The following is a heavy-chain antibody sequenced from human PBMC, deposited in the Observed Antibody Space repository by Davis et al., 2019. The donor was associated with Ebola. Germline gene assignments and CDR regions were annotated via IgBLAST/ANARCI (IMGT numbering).Heavy chain of an antibody. CDR3: ARAPPGSRFRHDS. CDR1: GFTFSRYD. Sequence: GESLKISCAASGFTFSRYDMNWVRQATGKGLEWVSATGTTCDTYYPVSVRGRFTVSRDDATNSFYLQMDSLGVEDTAVYYCARAPPGSRFRHDSWGQGTLVTVSS. J-gene: IGHJ4*02. CDR2: TGTTCDT. D-gene: IGHD6-13*01. V-gene: IGHV3-13*01.